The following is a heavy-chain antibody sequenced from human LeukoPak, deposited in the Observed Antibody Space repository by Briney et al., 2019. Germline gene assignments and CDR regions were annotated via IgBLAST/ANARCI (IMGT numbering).Heavy chain of an antibody. D-gene: IGHD1-26*01. CDR1: GFTFSSYA. CDR2: IRDSGGST. CDR3: AKDTVKGSYSVFDY. V-gene: IGHV3-23*01. J-gene: IGHJ4*02. Sequence: GGSLRLSRAASGFTFSSYAMSWVRQAPGKGLEWVSAIRDSGGSTYYADSVKGRFTISRDNSKNALYLQMNSLRAEDTAVYYCAKDTVKGSYSVFDYWGQGTLVTVSS.